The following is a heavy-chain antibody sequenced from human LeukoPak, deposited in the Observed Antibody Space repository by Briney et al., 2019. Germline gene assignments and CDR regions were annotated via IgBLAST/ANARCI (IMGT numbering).Heavy chain of an antibody. CDR1: GGSISAYP. J-gene: IGHJ3*02. D-gene: IGHD2/OR15-2a*01. CDR3: ARRYFLDAFDI. Sequence: SETLSLACNVSGGSISAYPWGWIRRPPGRGLEWIGSVSVSGTTNYNPSLKSRVTISVDTSESHLSLKLTSVTAADTAVYYCARRYFLDAFDIWGQGTMVTVSS. V-gene: IGHV4-59*08. CDR2: VSVSGTT.